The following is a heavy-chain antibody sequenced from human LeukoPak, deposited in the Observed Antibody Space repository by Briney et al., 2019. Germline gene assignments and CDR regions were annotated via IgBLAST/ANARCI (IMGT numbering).Heavy chain of an antibody. CDR1: GFTVSSSY. CDR2: IYSGGTT. Sequence: GGSLRLSCAASGFTVSSSYMSWVRQAPGKGLEWVSVIYSGGTTYYADSVKGRFTISRDNSKNTLYLQMNSLRAEDTAVYYCAKGGIVVVVAEHYFDYWGQGTLVTVSS. J-gene: IGHJ4*02. V-gene: IGHV3-53*01. D-gene: IGHD2-15*01. CDR3: AKGGIVVVVAEHYFDY.